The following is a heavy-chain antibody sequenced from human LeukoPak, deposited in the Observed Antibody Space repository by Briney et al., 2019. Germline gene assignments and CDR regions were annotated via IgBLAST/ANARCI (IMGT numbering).Heavy chain of an antibody. CDR3: ARDSPRYSSSRNPLYYYYGMDV. CDR2: IIPILGIA. V-gene: IGHV1-69*04. Sequence: SVKVSCKASGGTFSSYAISWVRQAPGQGLEWMGRIIPILGIANYAQKFQGRVTITADKSTSTAYMELSSLRSEDTAVYYCARDSPRYSSSRNPLYYYYGMDVWGQGTTVTVSS. J-gene: IGHJ6*02. CDR1: GGTFSSYA. D-gene: IGHD6-13*01.